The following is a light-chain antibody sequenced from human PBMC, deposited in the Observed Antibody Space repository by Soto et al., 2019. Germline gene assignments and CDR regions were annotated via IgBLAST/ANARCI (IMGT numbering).Light chain of an antibody. CDR3: AAWDESLNVWV. CDR2: SNN. CDR1: SSNIGSNT. J-gene: IGLJ3*02. V-gene: IGLV1-44*01. Sequence: QSVLTQPPSASGTPVQRVTISGSGSSSNIGSNTVNWYQQLPGTAPKLLIYSNNQRPSGVPDRFSGSKSGTSASLAISGLQSEDEADYYCAAWDESLNVWVLGGGTKRTVL.